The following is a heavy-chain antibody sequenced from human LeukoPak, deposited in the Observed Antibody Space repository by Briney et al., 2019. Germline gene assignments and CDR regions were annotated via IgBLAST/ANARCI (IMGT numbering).Heavy chain of an antibody. V-gene: IGHV3-7*01. D-gene: IGHD3-22*01. J-gene: IGHJ4*02. Sequence: GGSLRLSCAASGFTLSGYFMSWVRQAPGEGLEWVASIKGDGSEKYYADSVKGRFTISRDNAKNSLYLQMNNLRAEDTAVYYCARDRGWRSSGYYLYYFDFWGQGTLVTVSS. CDR1: GFTLSGYF. CDR3: ARDRGWRSSGYYLYYFDF. CDR2: IKGDGSEK.